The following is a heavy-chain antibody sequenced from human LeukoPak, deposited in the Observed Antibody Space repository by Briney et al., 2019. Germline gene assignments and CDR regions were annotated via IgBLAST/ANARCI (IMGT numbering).Heavy chain of an antibody. J-gene: IGHJ3*02. CDR2: ISYDGSHK. D-gene: IGHD1-26*01. V-gene: IGHV3-30*03. CDR3: ARDYLMGGTTGKAFDI. CDR1: GFTFSVYG. Sequence: GGSLRLSCAASGFTFSVYGLHWVRQAPGKGLEWVAVISYDGSHKYYVDSVKGRFTISRDNSKKTLYLQMNSLRTEDAAVYYCARDYLMGGTTGKAFDIWGQGTMVTISS.